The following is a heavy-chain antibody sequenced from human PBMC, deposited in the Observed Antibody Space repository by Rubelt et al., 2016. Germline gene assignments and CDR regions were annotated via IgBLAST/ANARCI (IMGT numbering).Heavy chain of an antibody. Sequence: LQLQESGPGLVKPSETLSLTCTVSGGSISSSSYYWGWIRQPPGKGLEWVSVISGSGSSTDYADSVKGRFTISRDNSKNTLYLQMNSLRDEDTAVYYCAKVKWVSWGQGTLVTVSS. V-gene: IGHV3-23*01. D-gene: IGHD2-8*01. CDR3: AKVKWVS. CDR2: ISGSGSST. CDR1: GGSISSSSYY. J-gene: IGHJ4*02.